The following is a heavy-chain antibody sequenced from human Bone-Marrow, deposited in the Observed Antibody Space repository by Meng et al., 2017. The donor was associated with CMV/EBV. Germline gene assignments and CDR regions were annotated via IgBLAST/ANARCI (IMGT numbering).Heavy chain of an antibody. Sequence: ASVKVSCKASGYTFTSYYMHWVRQAPGQGLEWMGIINPSGGSTSYAQKFQGRVTMTRDTSTSTVYMELSSLRSEDTAVYYCARASRGYSYGFNFDYWGQGTLVTVSS. D-gene: IGHD5-18*01. CDR2: INPSGGST. CDR3: ARASRGYSYGFNFDY. V-gene: IGHV1-46*01. CDR1: GYTFTSYY. J-gene: IGHJ4*02.